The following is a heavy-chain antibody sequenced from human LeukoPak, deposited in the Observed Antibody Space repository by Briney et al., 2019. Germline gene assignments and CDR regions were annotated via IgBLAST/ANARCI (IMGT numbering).Heavy chain of an antibody. CDR1: GYTFTNYE. V-gene: IGHV1-8*01. CDR2: MNPSSGNT. CDR3: ATTRGYCSRTSCYGLNAFDI. D-gene: IGHD2-2*01. J-gene: IGHJ3*02. Sequence: ASVKVSCKASGYTFTNYEINWVRQGTGQGLEWLGWMNPSSGNTGYAQKFQGRVTMTRDTSISTAYMELSSLRSDDTALYYCATTRGYCSRTSCYGLNAFDIWGQGTMVTVSS.